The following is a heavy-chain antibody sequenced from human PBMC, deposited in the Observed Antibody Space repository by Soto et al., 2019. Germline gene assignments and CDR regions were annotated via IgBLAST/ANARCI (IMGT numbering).Heavy chain of an antibody. CDR1: GGSVSNNNW. CDR3: ARSYCSGGSCYPHGYYYFDY. V-gene: IGHV4-4*02. Sequence: PSETLSLTCDVSGGSVSNNNWWSWVRQSPGEGLEWIGEIHHGGSTNYNPSLKSRVTISVDKSKNQFFLKLSSVTAADTAVYYCARSYCSGGSCYPHGYYYFDYWGQGTLVTVSS. D-gene: IGHD2-15*01. J-gene: IGHJ4*02. CDR2: IHHGGST.